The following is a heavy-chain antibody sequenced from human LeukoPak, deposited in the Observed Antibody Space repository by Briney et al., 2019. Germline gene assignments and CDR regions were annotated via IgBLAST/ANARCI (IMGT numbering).Heavy chain of an antibody. Sequence: GGSLRLSCAASGFTFSSYGMHWVRQAPGKGLEWVAVISYDGSNKYYADSVKGRFTISRDNSKNTLYLQMNSLRAEDTAVYYCARDLMLYEYVWGSTYAFDIWGQGTMVTVSS. CDR2: ISYDGSNK. CDR3: ARDLMLYEYVWGSTYAFDI. V-gene: IGHV3-30*03. D-gene: IGHD3-16*01. J-gene: IGHJ3*02. CDR1: GFTFSSYG.